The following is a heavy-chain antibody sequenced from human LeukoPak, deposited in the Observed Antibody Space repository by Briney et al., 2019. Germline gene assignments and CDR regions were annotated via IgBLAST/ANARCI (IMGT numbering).Heavy chain of an antibody. CDR2: ISYSGRT. J-gene: IGHJ4*02. Sequence: SETLSLTRTVSGGSTSSSSVYWGWIRQPPGKGLECIGRISYSGRTYYNPSLQSRVTISVDTSKNQFSLRLSSVTAADTAVYYCARLRAYYYDSSGYYNFDFWGQGTLVTVSS. CDR3: ARLRAYYYDSSGYYNFDF. V-gene: IGHV4-39*01. CDR1: GGSTSSSSVY. D-gene: IGHD3-22*01.